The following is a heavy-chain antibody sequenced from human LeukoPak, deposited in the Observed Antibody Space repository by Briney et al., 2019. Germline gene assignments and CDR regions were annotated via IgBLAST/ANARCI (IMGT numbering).Heavy chain of an antibody. J-gene: IGHJ5*01. D-gene: IGHD2-8*02. CDR2: IYSGGST. CDR3: ARVAVSGPTGWFDS. CDR1: GFTVSSNY. Sequence: GGSLRLSCAASGFTVSSNYMSWVRQAPGKGLEWVSVIYSGGSTYYADSVKGRFTISRDNVDNVVYLQMNGLGAEDTAVYYCARVAVSGPTGWFDSWGQGTLVIVSS. V-gene: IGHV3-53*01.